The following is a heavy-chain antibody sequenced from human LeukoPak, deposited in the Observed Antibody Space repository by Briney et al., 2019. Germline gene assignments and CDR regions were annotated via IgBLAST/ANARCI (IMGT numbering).Heavy chain of an antibody. CDR1: GYTFTSYG. D-gene: IGHD6-13*01. V-gene: IGHV1-18*01. J-gene: IGHJ5*02. Sequence: GASVKVSCKASGYTFTSYGISWVRPAPGQGLEWMGWISAYNGNTNYAQKLQGRVTMTTDTSTSTAYMELRSLRTDDTAVYYCAIFGSSWYAGFDPWGQGTLVTVSA. CDR2: ISAYNGNT. CDR3: AIFGSSWYAGFDP.